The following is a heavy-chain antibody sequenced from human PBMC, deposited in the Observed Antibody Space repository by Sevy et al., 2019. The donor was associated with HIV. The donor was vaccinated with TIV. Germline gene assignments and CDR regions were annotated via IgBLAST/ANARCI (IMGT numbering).Heavy chain of an antibody. D-gene: IGHD2-15*01. J-gene: IGHJ5*01. CDR1: GGSLISPTFY. V-gene: IGHV4-39*01. CDR3: VGDHHVRGRDWFDS. CDR2: MDYGGNT. Sequence: SETLSLTCTASGGSLISPTFYWGWDRQPPGERLEWIAAMDYGGNTYYNPSLKGRLAMSVDTSKNQFSLNLTSVTAADAAVYHCVGDHHVRGRDWFDSWGQGALVTVSS.